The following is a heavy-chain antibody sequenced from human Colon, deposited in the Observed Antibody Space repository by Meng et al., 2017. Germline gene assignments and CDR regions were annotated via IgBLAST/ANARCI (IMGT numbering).Heavy chain of an antibody. CDR2: INHTGNT. V-gene: IGHV4-34*01. Sequence: LQQGGVGLLYPSETLSLTVAVYGGSFSGYSWSWIRQPPGKGLEWIGEINHTGNTSYNPSLKSRLTISVDTSKNQFSLNLSSVTAADTALYYCARSVRLGVAGKSGAYWGQGTLVTVSS. J-gene: IGHJ4*02. D-gene: IGHD6-19*01. CDR3: ARSVRLGVAGKSGAY. CDR1: GGSFSGYS.